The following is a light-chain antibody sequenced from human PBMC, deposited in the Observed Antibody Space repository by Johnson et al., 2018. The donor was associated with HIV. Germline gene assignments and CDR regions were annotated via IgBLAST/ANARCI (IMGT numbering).Light chain of an antibody. J-gene: IGLJ1*01. Sequence: QSVLTQPPSVSVAPGQKVTISCSGSSSNIGNNYVSWYQQIPGTAPKLLIYDNNKRPSGIPDRFSGSKSGTSATLGITGLQTGDEADYYCGAWDASLSTGGVFGTGTKVTVL. CDR2: DNN. CDR1: SSNIGNNY. CDR3: GAWDASLSTGGV. V-gene: IGLV1-51*01.